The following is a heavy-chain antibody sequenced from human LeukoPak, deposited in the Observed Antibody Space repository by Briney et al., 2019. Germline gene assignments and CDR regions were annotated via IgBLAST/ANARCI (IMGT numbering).Heavy chain of an antibody. V-gene: IGHV3-7*01. D-gene: IGHD6-13*01. CDR2: IKPDGSDK. J-gene: IGHJ4*02. Sequence: GGSLRLSCEASGFTFSTCWMSWVRQAPGKGPECVANIKPDGSDKYYVDSMKGRFTISRDNAKNSLYLQMNNLRAEDTAVYYCARYQYSSSWYPEEYFDYWGQGTLVTVSS. CDR1: GFTFSTCW. CDR3: ARYQYSSSWYPEEYFDY.